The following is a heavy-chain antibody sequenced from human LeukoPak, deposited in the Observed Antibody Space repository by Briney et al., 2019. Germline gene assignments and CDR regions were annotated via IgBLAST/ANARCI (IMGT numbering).Heavy chain of an antibody. CDR3: ARDYYGSGNMDY. CDR1: GYTFTGYY. V-gene: IGHV1-2*04. Sequence: ASVTVSCTASGYTFTGYYMHWVRQAPGQGLEWMGWINPNSGGTNYAQKFQGWVTMTRDTSISTAYMELSRLRSDDTAVYYCARDYYGSGNMDYWGQGTLVTVSS. CDR2: INPNSGGT. D-gene: IGHD3-10*01. J-gene: IGHJ4*02.